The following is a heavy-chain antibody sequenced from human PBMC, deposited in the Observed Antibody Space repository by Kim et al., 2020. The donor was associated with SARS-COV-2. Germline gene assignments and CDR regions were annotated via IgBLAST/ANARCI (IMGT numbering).Heavy chain of an antibody. J-gene: IGHJ6*02. D-gene: IGHD2-15*01. CDR1: GYSFTSYW. Sequence: GESLKISCKGSGYSFTSYWIGWVRQMPGKGLEWMGIIYPGDSDTRYSPSFQGQVTISADKSISTAYLQWSSLKASDTAMYYCARLSGSERWYYYYGMDVWGQGTTVTVSS. V-gene: IGHV5-51*01. CDR3: ARLSGSERWYYYYGMDV. CDR2: IYPGDSDT.